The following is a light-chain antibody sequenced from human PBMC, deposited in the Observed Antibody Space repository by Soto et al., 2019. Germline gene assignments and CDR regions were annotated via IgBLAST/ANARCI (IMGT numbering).Light chain of an antibody. CDR2: EVN. Sequence: QSALTQPPSASGSPGQSVAISCTGTSSDVGGNDYVSWYQQHPGKAPKLIIYEVNKRPSGVPDRFSGSKSGNTASLTVSGLQADDEADYYCSSYGGSKVFGGGTKHTVL. V-gene: IGLV2-8*01. CDR1: SSDVGGNDY. J-gene: IGLJ2*01. CDR3: SSYGGSKV.